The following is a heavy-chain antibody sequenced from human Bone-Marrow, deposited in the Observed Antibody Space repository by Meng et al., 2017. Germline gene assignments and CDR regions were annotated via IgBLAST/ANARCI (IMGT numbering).Heavy chain of an antibody. V-gene: IGHV2-5*02. CDR3: THRDYGDLLAH. Sequence: QITLKESGPTLVKPTQTLTLTCTFSGFSLSTSGVGVGWIRQPPGKALEWLALIYWDDVKRYSPSLKSRLSIVKDTSKNQVVLTMTNVDPADTGTYYCTHRDYGDLLAHWGQGTLVTVSS. CDR1: GFSLSTSGVG. D-gene: IGHD4-17*01. CDR2: IYWDDVK. J-gene: IGHJ4*02.